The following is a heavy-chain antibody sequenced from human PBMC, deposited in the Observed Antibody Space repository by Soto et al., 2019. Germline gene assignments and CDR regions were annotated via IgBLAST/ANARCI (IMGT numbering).Heavy chain of an antibody. CDR3: ALELYSSTEPICGMDV. CDR1: GGTFSSYA. D-gene: IGHD2-15*01. CDR2: IIPIFGTA. Sequence: QVQLVQSGAEVKKPGSSVKVSCKASGGTFSSYAISWVRQAPGQGLEWVGGIIPIFGTANYAQKFQGRVTITADKSTSTAYMELSSLRSEDTAVYYCALELYSSTEPICGMDVWGQGTTVTVSS. J-gene: IGHJ6*02. V-gene: IGHV1-69*06.